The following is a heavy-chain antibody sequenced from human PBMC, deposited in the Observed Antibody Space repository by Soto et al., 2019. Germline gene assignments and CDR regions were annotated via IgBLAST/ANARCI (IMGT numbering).Heavy chain of an antibody. CDR3: ARGYDFWSGYYIYYYYGMDV. D-gene: IGHD3-3*01. J-gene: IGHJ6*02. V-gene: IGHV1-18*04. CDR1: GYTFTSYG. CDR2: ISAYNGNT. Sequence: QVRLVQSGAEVKKPGASVKVSCKASGYTFTSYGISWVRQAPGQGLEWMGWISAYNGNTNYAQKLQGRVTMTTDTSTSTAYMELRSLRSDDTAVYYCARGYDFWSGYYIYYYYGMDVWGQGTTVTVSS.